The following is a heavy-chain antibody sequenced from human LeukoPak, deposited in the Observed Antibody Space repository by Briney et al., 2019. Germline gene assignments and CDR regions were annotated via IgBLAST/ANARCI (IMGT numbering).Heavy chain of an antibody. J-gene: IGHJ4*02. CDR3: ARHSVTVAGSFDY. D-gene: IGHD6-19*01. CDR1: GYSISSGYY. V-gene: IGHV4-38-2*02. CDR2: IYHSGST. Sequence: SETLSLTCTVSGYSISSGYYWGWIRQPPGKGLEWIGSIYHSGSTYYNPSLKSRVTISVDTSKNQFSLKLSSVTAADTAVYYCARHSVTVAGSFDYWGQGTLVTVSP.